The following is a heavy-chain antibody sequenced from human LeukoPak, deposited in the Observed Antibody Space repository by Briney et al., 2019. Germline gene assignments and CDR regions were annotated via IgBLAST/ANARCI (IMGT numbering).Heavy chain of an antibody. V-gene: IGHV4-59*01. D-gene: IGHD5-18*01. CDR1: GGPISSYY. Sequence: PSETLSLTCTVSGGPISSYYWSWIRQPPGKGLEWIGYIYYSGSTNYNPSLKSRVTISVDTSKNQFSLKLSSVTAADTAVYYCARFRDTAMVYWYFDLWGRGTLVTVSS. J-gene: IGHJ2*01. CDR2: IYYSGST. CDR3: ARFRDTAMVYWYFDL.